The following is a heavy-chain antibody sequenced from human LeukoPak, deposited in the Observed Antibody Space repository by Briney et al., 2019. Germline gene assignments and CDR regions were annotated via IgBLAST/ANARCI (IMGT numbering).Heavy chain of an antibody. CDR2: INPNSGGT. J-gene: IGHJ4*01. CDR3: VKSSDWYLEY. V-gene: IGHV1-2*02. CDR1: GYSFISYY. Sequence: ASMKVSCKASGYSFISYYIHWVRQAPGQGLTWMGWINPNSGGTNYAQNFQGRVTLTRDTTISTAYMELSRLRSDDTAVYYCVKSSDWYLEYCGQGTLVTVSS. D-gene: IGHD3-9*01.